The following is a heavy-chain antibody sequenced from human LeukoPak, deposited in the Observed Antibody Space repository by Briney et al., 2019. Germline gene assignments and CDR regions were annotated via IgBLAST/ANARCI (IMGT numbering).Heavy chain of an antibody. CDR2: IASDGSST. CDR3: ARGRYSSRSGGYYFDI. J-gene: IGHJ4*02. D-gene: IGHD2-2*01. CDR1: GFTFSSYW. Sequence: GGSLRLSCAASGFTFSSYWMNWVRQAPGKGLVWVSRIASDGSSTTYADSVKGRFSISRDNAKNTLYLQMNSLRAEDTAVYYCARGRYSSRSGGYYFDIWGQGTLVTVSS. V-gene: IGHV3-74*01.